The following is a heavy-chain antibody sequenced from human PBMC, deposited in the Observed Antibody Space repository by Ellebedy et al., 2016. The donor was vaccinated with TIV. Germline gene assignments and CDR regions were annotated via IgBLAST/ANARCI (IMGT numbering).Heavy chain of an antibody. D-gene: IGHD6-19*01. CDR2: ISGDGRTT. J-gene: IGHJ4*02. CDR3: AKHSVVGLSSCFDY. CDR1: GFIFKNFL. V-gene: IGHV3-74*01. Sequence: GESLKISCGASGFIFKNFLMYWVRQAPGKGPEWVSRISGDGRTTNYAESVKGRFSISRDNANNMVYLQMNSLRTEDTAVYHCAKHSVVGLSSCFDYWGQGTLVTVSA.